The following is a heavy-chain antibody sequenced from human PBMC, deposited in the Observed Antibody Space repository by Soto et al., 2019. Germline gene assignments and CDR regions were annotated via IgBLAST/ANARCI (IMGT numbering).Heavy chain of an antibody. CDR2: ISGNGGST. Sequence: GGSLRLSCAASGFTFSSYAMSWVRQAPGKGLEWVSTISGNGGSTHYADSVKGRFTISRDNSMNTLYLQMNRLRAEDTAIYYCAKGTATTVFGVNPLFDSWGQGTLVTVSS. J-gene: IGHJ4*02. CDR3: AKGTATTVFGVNPLFDS. CDR1: GFTFSSYA. V-gene: IGHV3-23*01. D-gene: IGHD3-3*01.